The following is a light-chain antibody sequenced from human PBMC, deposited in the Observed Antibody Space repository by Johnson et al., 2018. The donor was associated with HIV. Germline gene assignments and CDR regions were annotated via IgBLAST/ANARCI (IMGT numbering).Light chain of an antibody. Sequence: QSVLTQPASVSAASGQKVNISCSGSSSNIGNNYVSWYQQLPGTAPKLLIYENNKRPSGIPDRFSASKSGSSATLGITGLQTGDEADYYCATWDSSLSAYVFGPGTKVTIL. CDR3: ATWDSSLSAYV. CDR2: ENN. CDR1: SSNIGNNY. V-gene: IGLV1-51*02. J-gene: IGLJ1*01.